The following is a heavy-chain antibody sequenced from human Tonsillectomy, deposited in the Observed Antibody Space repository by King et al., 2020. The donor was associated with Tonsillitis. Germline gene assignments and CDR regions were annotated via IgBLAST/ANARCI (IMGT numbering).Heavy chain of an antibody. CDR3: AKDGYVSSGYYLGAH. D-gene: IGHD3-22*01. J-gene: IGHJ4*02. V-gene: IGHV3-30*18. CDR2: ISFDGSNK. CDR1: GFTFSNYG. Sequence: QLVQSGGGVVQPGRSLRLSCAASGFTFSNYGMHWVRQAPGKGLEWVAVISFDGSNKYYSDSVMGRFTISTDTSKNALYLQMNSLRAEDSAVYYCAKDGYVSSGYYLGAHWGQGTLVTVSS.